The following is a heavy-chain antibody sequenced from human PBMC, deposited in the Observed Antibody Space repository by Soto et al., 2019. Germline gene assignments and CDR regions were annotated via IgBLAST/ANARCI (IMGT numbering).Heavy chain of an antibody. D-gene: IGHD3-10*01. CDR2: IRRDGGAQ. J-gene: IGHJ5*02. Sequence: GGSLRLSCVASGFTFTTYWMSWVRQAPGKGLQWVANIRRDGGAQYYVDSVKGRFTISRDNAKNSVYLQMDSLRGEDTAVYYCVRGGHGSGSYLGSSWGQGILVTVCS. V-gene: IGHV3-7*03. CDR3: VRGGHGSGSYLGSS. CDR1: GFTFTTYW.